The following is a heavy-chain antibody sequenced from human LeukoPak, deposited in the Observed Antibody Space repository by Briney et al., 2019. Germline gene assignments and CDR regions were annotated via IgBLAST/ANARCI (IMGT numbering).Heavy chain of an antibody. J-gene: IGHJ5*02. V-gene: IGHV3-21*01. D-gene: IGHD3-10*01. CDR1: GFTFSSYS. CDR3: ARVDDGGWFDP. CDR2: ISSSSSYI. Sequence: AGGSLRLSCAASGFTFSSYSMNWVRQAPGKGLEWGSSISSSSSYIYYADSVKVRFTIYRDNGKNSLYLQMNSLRAEDTAVYYCARVDDGGWFDPWGQGTLVTVSS.